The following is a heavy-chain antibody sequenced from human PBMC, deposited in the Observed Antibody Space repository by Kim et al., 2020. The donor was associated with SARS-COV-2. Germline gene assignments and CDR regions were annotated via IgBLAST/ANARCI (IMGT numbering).Heavy chain of an antibody. V-gene: IGHV3-48*04. CDR2: ISSSSSTI. D-gene: IGHD1-7*01. CDR1: GFTFSSYS. CDR3: ARGVRGITGTNNPFDY. Sequence: GGSLRLSCAASGFTFSSYSMNWVRQAPGKGLEWVSYISSSSSTIYYADSVKGRFTISRDNAKNSLYLQMNSLRAEDTAVYYCARGVRGITGTNNPFDYWGQGTLVTVSS. J-gene: IGHJ4*02.